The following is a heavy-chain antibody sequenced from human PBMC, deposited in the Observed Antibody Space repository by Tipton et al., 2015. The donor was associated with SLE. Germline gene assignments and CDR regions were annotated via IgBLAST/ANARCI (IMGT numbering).Heavy chain of an antibody. V-gene: IGHV4-38-2*01. J-gene: IGHJ3*02. CDR1: GYSISIIYY. CDR2: IYHSGST. D-gene: IGHD3-10*01. Sequence: LRLSCAVSGYSISIIYYWGWIRQPPGKGLEWIGSIYHSGSTYYNPSLKSRVTISVDTSKNQFSLKLSSVTAADTAVYYCARRVLRFDAFDIWGQGTMVAVSS. CDR3: ARRVLRFDAFDI.